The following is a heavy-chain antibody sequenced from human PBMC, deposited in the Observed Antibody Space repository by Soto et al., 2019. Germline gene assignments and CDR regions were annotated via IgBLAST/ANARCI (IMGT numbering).Heavy chain of an antibody. Sequence: SVKVSCKASAGTFSSYAISWVRQAPGQGLEWMGGIIPIFSTANYAHKYQGRVTITTDKSTSTAYMELSSLRSENTAVYYCASTRGSYSSSPSRYYYYYGMAVWGQGTTVTVSS. CDR3: ASTRGSYSSSPSRYYYYYGMAV. J-gene: IGHJ6*02. CDR1: AGTFSSYA. D-gene: IGHD6-6*01. V-gene: IGHV1-69*05. CDR2: IIPIFSTA.